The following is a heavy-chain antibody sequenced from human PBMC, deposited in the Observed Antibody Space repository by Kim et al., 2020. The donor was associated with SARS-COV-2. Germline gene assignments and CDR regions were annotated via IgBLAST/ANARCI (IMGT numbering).Heavy chain of an antibody. CDR3: ARQGCTTTSCNTIDY. CDR2: IYPVDSET. CDR1: GYTFTNSW. V-gene: IGHV5-51*01. Sequence: GESLKISCKGSGYTFTNSWIAWVRQMPGKGLESMGIIYPVDSETRYSPSFQGQVTISVDKSISTAFLQWSSLETSDTAVYYCARQGCTTTSCNTIDYWGQGTLVTVSS. D-gene: IGHD2-2*02. J-gene: IGHJ4*02.